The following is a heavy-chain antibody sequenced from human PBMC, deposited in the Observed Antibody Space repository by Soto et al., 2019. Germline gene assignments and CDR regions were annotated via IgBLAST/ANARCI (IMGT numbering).Heavy chain of an antibody. V-gene: IGHV4-59*01. CDR2: IYYSGST. J-gene: IGHJ4*02. CDR1: GGSISSYY. D-gene: IGHD2-2*02. CDR3: ARDLGYREGNFDY. Sequence: SETQSLTCTVSGGSISSYYWSWIRQPPGKGLEWIGYIYYSGSTNYNPSLKSRVTISVDTSKNQFSLKLSSVTAADTAVYYCARDLGYREGNFDYGGQGTLVTVSS.